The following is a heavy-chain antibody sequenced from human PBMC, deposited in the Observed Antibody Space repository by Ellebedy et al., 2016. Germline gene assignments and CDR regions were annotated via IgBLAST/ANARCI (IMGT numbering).Heavy chain of an antibody. J-gene: IGHJ4*02. CDR2: ISSSGIMM. Sequence: GESLKISXAASGFIFSDYYMSWIRQAPGKGLEWVSYISSSGIMMHYADSVKGRVTISRDNAKNSLYLQMNSLRAEDTAVYYCTRGGDYDSSVPLDYWGQGTLVTVSS. V-gene: IGHV3-11*01. D-gene: IGHD3-22*01. CDR1: GFIFSDYY. CDR3: TRGGDYDSSVPLDY.